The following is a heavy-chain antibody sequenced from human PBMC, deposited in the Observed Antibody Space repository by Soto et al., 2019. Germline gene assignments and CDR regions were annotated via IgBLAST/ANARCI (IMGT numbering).Heavy chain of an antibody. D-gene: IGHD4-4*01. J-gene: IGHJ4*02. V-gene: IGHV3-74*01. Sequence: EVQLVESGGGLVQPGGSRRLSCAVSGLTFSSSWMHWVRQGPGKGLVWVSRINFDGSATHYADSVQGRFTISRDNAKNVLYLQMTNLSAEDTAVYYCAMDRGNYNGIFDYWGQGTLVTVSS. CDR2: INFDGSAT. CDR3: AMDRGNYNGIFDY. CDR1: GLTFSSSW.